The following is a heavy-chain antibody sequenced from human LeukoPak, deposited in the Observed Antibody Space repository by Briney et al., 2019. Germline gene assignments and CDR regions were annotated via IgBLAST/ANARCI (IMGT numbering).Heavy chain of an antibody. V-gene: IGHV3-30*02. Sequence: GGSLRLSCAASGFTFSSYGMHWVRQAPGKGLEGVAFIRYDGSNKYYADSVKGRFTISRDNSKNTLYLQMNSLRAEDTAVYYCAKEGPLYDFWSGYYGIDYWGQGTLVTVSS. D-gene: IGHD3-3*01. CDR3: AKEGPLYDFWSGYYGIDY. J-gene: IGHJ4*02. CDR2: IRYDGSNK. CDR1: GFTFSSYG.